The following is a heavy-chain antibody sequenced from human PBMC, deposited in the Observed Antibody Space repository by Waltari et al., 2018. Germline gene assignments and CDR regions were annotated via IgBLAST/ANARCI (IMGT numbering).Heavy chain of an antibody. Sequence: EVQLVESGGGLVQPGGSLRLSCSASGFTFSSSAMHWLRQAPGTGLEYVSAISSNGGSTYYANSVKGRFTISRDNSKNTLYLQMGSLRAEDMAVYYCARDISQRTIFGARGYYYYGMDVWGQGTTVTVSS. CDR2: ISSNGGST. CDR3: ARDISQRTIFGARGYYYYGMDV. CDR1: GFTFSSSA. D-gene: IGHD3-3*01. J-gene: IGHJ6*02. V-gene: IGHV3-64*01.